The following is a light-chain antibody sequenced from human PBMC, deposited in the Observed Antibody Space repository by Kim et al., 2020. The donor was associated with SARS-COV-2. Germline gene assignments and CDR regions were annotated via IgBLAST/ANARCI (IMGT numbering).Light chain of an antibody. CDR2: GKN. CDR1: SLGKYY. J-gene: IGLJ3*02. CDR3: NSRDTSGFHRV. Sequence: SSELTQDPAVSVALGQTVRITCRGDSLGKYYASWYQQKPGQAPVLVIYGKNNRPSGIPDRFSGSSSGKTASLTITGAQAEDEADYYCNSRDTSGFHRVFG. V-gene: IGLV3-19*01.